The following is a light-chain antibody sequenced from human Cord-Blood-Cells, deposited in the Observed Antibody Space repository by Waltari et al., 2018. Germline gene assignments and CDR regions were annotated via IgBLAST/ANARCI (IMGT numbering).Light chain of an antibody. V-gene: IGLV2-23*03. CDR1: SSDVGGYNY. J-gene: IGLJ2*01. CDR2: EGS. CDR3: CSYAGSSTFV. Sequence: QSALTQPRSVSGSPGQSVTISCTGTSSDVGGYNYVSWYQQHPGKAPKLMIYEGSKRPSGVSTRFSGSKSGNTASLTISGLQAEDEADYYCCSYAGSSTFVFGGGTKLTVL.